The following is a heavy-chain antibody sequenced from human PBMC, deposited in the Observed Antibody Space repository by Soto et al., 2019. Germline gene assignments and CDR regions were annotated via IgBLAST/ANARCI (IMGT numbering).Heavy chain of an antibody. D-gene: IGHD2-8*01. Sequence: SETLSLTCTASGGSISSGGYYWSWIRQHPGKGLEWIGYIYYSGSTYYNPSLKSRVTISVDTSKNQFSLKLSSVTAADTAVYYCARASDQYCTNGVCQFPIAFDIWGQGTMVTVSS. V-gene: IGHV4-31*03. J-gene: IGHJ3*02. CDR2: IYYSGST. CDR1: GGSISSGGYY. CDR3: ARASDQYCTNGVCQFPIAFDI.